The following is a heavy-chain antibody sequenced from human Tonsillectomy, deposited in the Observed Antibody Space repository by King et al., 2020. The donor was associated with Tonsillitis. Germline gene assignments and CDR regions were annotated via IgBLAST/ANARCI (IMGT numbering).Heavy chain of an antibody. CDR2: ISGSGGST. CDR3: AKGATGIAVAGSGAFDY. Sequence: VQLVESGGGLVQPGGSLRLSCAASGFTFSSYAMSWVRQAPGKGLEWVSGISGSGGSTYYADSVKDRLTISRDNSKNTLYLQMNSLRAEDTAVYYCAKGATGIAVAGSGAFDYWGQGTLVTVSS. J-gene: IGHJ4*02. V-gene: IGHV3-23*04. CDR1: GFTFSSYA. D-gene: IGHD6-19*01.